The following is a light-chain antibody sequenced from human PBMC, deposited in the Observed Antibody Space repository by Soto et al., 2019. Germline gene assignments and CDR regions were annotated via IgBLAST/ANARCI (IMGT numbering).Light chain of an antibody. CDR3: QQYGSSPRT. Sequence: EIVLTQSPVTLSLSPGERATLSCRASQSVNSNYLAWYQQKPGQAPRLHIYGASSRATGIPDRFSGSGSGTDFTLTISRLEPEDFAVYYCQQYGSSPRTFGQGTKVDIK. V-gene: IGKV3-20*01. CDR1: QSVNSNY. CDR2: GAS. J-gene: IGKJ1*01.